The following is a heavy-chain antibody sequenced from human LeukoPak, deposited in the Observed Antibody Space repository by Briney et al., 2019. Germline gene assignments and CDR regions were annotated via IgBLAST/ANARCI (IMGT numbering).Heavy chain of an antibody. CDR1: GYTFTSYG. V-gene: IGHV1-18*04. CDR2: ISAYNGNT. J-gene: IGHJ6*04. D-gene: IGHD4-23*01. CDR3: ARDQGIRWYYYGMDV. Sequence: APVKVSCKASGYTFTSYGISWVRQAPGQGLEWMGWISAYNGNTNYAQKLQGRVTMTTDTSTSTAYMELRSLRSDDTAVYYCARDQGIRWYYYGMDVWGKGTTVTVSS.